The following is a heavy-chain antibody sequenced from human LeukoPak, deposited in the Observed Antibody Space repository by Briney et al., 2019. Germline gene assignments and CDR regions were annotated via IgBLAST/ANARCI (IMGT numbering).Heavy chain of an antibody. Sequence: ASVKVSCKASGYTFTSYYMHWVRQAPGQGLEWMAIINPSGGSTSYAQKFQGRVTVTRDTSTSTVYTELSSLRSEDTAVYYCARDSRPSYDSSAYYYPGDYWGQGTLVTVSS. CDR1: GYTFTSYY. CDR3: ARDSRPSYDSSAYYYPGDY. CDR2: INPSGGST. J-gene: IGHJ4*02. D-gene: IGHD3-22*01. V-gene: IGHV1-46*01.